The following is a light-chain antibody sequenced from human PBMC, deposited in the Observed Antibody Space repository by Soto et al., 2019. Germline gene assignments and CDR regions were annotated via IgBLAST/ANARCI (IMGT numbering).Light chain of an antibody. Sequence: QSALTQPASVSGSPGQSITISCTGTSSDVGGYNSVSWYQQHPGKAPKLMIYDVSNRPSGVSDRFSGSTSVNTASLTISGLQAEDQADYYCSSYTSSSPVVFGGGTQLTVL. CDR3: SSYTSSSPVV. CDR2: DVS. CDR1: SSDVGGYNS. J-gene: IGLJ2*01. V-gene: IGLV2-14*03.